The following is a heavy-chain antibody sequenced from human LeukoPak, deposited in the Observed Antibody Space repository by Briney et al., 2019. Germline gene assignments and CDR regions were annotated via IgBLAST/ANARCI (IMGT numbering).Heavy chain of an antibody. J-gene: IGHJ3*02. CDR3: ARDGESDSSGYYFFAFDI. V-gene: IGHV4-61*02. D-gene: IGHD3-22*01. CDR1: GNSISSGDNY. CDR2: IYTSGST. Sequence: SETLSLTCTVSGNSISSGDNYWSWIRQPAGKGLEWIGRIYTSGSTNYNPSLKSRVTISGDTSKNQFSLRLSSVTAADTAVYYCARDGESDSSGYYFFAFDIWGQGTMVTVSS.